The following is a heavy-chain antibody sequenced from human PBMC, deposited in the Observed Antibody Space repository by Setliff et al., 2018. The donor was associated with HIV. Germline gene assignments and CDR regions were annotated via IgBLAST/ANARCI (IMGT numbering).Heavy chain of an antibody. Sequence: ASVKVSCKASGYTFTGYYMHWVRQAPGRGLEWMGRINPNSGGTNCAQKCQGRVTMTRDTSISTAYMELSRLRSDDTAVYYCARGTRVGANDAFDIWGQGTMVTVSS. V-gene: IGHV1-2*06. CDR2: INPNSGGT. D-gene: IGHD1-26*01. J-gene: IGHJ3*02. CDR1: GYTFTGYY. CDR3: ARGTRVGANDAFDI.